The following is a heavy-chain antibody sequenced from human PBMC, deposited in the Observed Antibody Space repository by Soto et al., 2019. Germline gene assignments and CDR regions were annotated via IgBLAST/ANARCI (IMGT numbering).Heavy chain of an antibody. CDR3: ARAAGDNCSSTSCYHWNWFDP. J-gene: IGHJ5*02. CDR1: GGSISSSSYY. D-gene: IGHD2-2*01. V-gene: IGHV4-39*07. CDR2: IYYSGST. Sequence: PSETLSLTCTVSGGSISSSSYYWGWIRQPPGKGLEWIGSIYYSGSTYYNPSLKSRVTISVDTSKNQFSLKLSSVTAADTAVYYCARAAGDNCSSTSCYHWNWFDPWGQGTLVTVSS.